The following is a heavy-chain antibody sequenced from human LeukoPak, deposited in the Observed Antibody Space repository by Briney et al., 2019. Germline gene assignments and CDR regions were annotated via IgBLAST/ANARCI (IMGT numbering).Heavy chain of an antibody. J-gene: IGHJ4*02. V-gene: IGHV1-46*01. D-gene: IGHD6-19*01. CDR1: GYTFTSYY. CDR2: INPSGGST. CDR3: ARISRLGSSHVPFDY. Sequence: GASVKVSCKASGYTFTSYYMHWVRQAPGQGLEWMGIINPSGGSTSYAQKFQGRVTMTRDTSASTAYMELSSLRSEDTAVYYCARISRLGSSHVPFDYWGQGTLVTVSS.